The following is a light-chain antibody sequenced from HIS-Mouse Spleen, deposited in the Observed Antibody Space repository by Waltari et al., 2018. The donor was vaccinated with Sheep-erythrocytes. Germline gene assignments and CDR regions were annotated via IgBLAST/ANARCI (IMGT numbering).Light chain of an antibody. V-gene: IGKV1-8*01. CDR3: QQYYSYPQT. J-gene: IGKJ1*01. CDR1: QGISSY. Sequence: AIRMTQSPSSFSASTGDRVTITCRGSQGISSYLAWYQQTPGKAPKHLSYAASTLQSGVPSRFSGSGSGTDFTLTISCLQSEDFATYYCQQYYSYPQTFGQGTKVEIK. CDR2: AAS.